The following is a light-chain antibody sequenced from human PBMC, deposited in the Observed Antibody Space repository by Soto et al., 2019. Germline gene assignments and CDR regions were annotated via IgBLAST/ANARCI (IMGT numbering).Light chain of an antibody. Sequence: ILVTQSPGTLSLSPGERATLSCRASQSVSSSYLAWYQQKPGQAPRLLIYGASSRATGIPDRFSGSGSGTDFTLTISRLEPEDFAVYYCQQYGSSPFTFGGGTKVDIK. CDR2: GAS. CDR1: QSVSSSY. V-gene: IGKV3-20*01. J-gene: IGKJ4*01. CDR3: QQYGSSPFT.